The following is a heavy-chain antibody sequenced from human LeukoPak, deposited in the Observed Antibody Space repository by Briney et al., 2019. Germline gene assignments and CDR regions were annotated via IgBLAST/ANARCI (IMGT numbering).Heavy chain of an antibody. J-gene: IGHJ6*03. V-gene: IGHV4-61*02. CDR2: IYTSGST. Sequence: SETLSLTCTVSGGSISSGSYYWSWIRQPAGKGLEWIGRIYTSGSTNYNPSLKSRVTISVDTSKNQFSLKLSSVTAADPAVYYCARDYPPPSITIFGVAPSDYYMDVWGKGTTVTVSS. CDR3: ARDYPPPSITIFGVAPSDYYMDV. D-gene: IGHD3-3*01. CDR1: GGSISSGSYY.